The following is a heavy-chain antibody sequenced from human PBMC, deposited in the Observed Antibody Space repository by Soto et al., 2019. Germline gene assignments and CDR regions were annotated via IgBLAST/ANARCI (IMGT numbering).Heavy chain of an antibody. CDR2: IKSKTDGGTT. Sequence: GGSLRLSCVASGFTFSNAWMNWVRQAPGKGLEWVGRIKSKTDGGTTDYAAPVKGRFTISRDDSKNTLYLQMNSLKTEDTAVYYCTIEQSLSGYRPPWGPWGQGTLVTVSS. D-gene: IGHD5-12*01. CDR3: TIEQSLSGYRPPWGP. V-gene: IGHV3-15*01. CDR1: GFTFSNAW. J-gene: IGHJ5*02.